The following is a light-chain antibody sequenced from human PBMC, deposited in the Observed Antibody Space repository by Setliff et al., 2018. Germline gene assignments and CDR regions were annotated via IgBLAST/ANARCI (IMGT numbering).Light chain of an antibody. CDR1: SSDVGAYNY. V-gene: IGLV2-8*01. CDR3: SSYAGSNLYV. CDR2: EVS. J-gene: IGLJ1*01. Sequence: QSALTQPPSASGSPGQSVTISCTGTSSDVGAYNYVSWYQQHPGKAPKVMIYEVSKRPSGVPDRFSASKSGNTASLTVSGLQAEDEADYYCSSYAGSNLYVFGTGTKVTVL.